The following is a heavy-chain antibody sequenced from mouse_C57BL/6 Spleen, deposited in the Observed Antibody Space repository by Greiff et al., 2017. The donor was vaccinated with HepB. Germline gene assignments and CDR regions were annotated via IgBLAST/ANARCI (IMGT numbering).Heavy chain of an antibody. CDR2: ISSGSSTI. CDR3: AREEQGGYFDY. CDR1: GFTFSDYG. V-gene: IGHV5-17*01. J-gene: IGHJ2*01. Sequence: EVKLVESGGGLVKPGGSLKLSCAASGFTFSDYGMHWVRQAPEKGLEWVAYISSGSSTIYYADTVKGRFNISRDNAKKTLFLQMTSLRSEDTAMYYCAREEQGGYFDYWGEGTTLTVSS.